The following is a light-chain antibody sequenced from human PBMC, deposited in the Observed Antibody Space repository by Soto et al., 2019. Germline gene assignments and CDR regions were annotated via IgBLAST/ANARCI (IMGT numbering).Light chain of an antibody. V-gene: IGLV1-44*01. CDR2: LND. Sequence: QSVLTQPPSASGTPGQRVTLSCSGSSTNIEGNTVTWFQQLPGKAPRVLIYLNDQRPSGVLDRFSGSKSGTTASLAISGLQSEDEADYYCAAWDSRLIGYVFGTGTKVTVL. CDR1: STNIEGNT. J-gene: IGLJ1*01. CDR3: AAWDSRLIGYV.